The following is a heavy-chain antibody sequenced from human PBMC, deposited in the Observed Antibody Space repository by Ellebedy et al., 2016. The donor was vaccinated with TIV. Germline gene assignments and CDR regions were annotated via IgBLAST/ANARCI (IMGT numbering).Heavy chain of an antibody. J-gene: IGHJ6*02. CDR2: FFYSGRT. V-gene: IGHV4-59*01. D-gene: IGHD2-15*01. Sequence: MPSETLSLTCTVSGGSISTYYWNWIRQPPGKGLEWIGYFFYSGRTNSNPSLKSRVTLSVDTSKNQFSLKLNSVTGADTAVYYCARGGYGYCSGGSCRYGVDVWGQGTTVTVSS. CDR3: ARGGYGYCSGGSCRYGVDV. CDR1: GGSISTYY.